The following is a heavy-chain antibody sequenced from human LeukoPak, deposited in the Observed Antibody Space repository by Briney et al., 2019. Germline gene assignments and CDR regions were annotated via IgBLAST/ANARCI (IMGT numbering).Heavy chain of an antibody. CDR2: IYYSGST. D-gene: IGHD6-13*01. V-gene: IGHV4-59*12. CDR1: GXSLNTYY. CDR3: AGGLAAAGTSDFDY. Sequence: SETLSLTCTVSGXSLNTYYWSWIRQPPGKGLEWIGDIYYSGSTNYSPSLKGRVTISVDPSKNQLSLKPSSVTAADTAVYYCAGGLAAAGTSDFDYWGQGTLVTVSS. J-gene: IGHJ4*02.